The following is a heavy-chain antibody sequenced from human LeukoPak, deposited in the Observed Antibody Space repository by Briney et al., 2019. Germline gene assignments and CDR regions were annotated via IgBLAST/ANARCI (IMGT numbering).Heavy chain of an antibody. Sequence: GRSLRLSCAASGFTLSTYGMHWVRQPPGKGLEWVAVIWHSGGNKYYADSVRGRFTISRDNSKNTLYLQMDSLRAEDTAVYYCARGQYCSGGSCYLNLDYWGQGSLVTVSS. CDR3: ARGQYCSGGSCYLNLDY. CDR1: GFTLSTYG. CDR2: IWHSGGNK. V-gene: IGHV3-33*01. J-gene: IGHJ4*02. D-gene: IGHD2-15*01.